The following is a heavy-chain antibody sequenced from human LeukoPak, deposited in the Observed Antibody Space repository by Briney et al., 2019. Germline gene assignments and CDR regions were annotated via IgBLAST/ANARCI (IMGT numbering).Heavy chain of an antibody. CDR2: IYSSGST. CDR1: GGSVSSGAYY. CDR3: AREGGAAELYNWFDP. J-gene: IGHJ5*02. V-gene: IGHV4-61*08. Sequence: SETLSLTCTVSGGSVSSGAYYWSWIRQPPGKGLEWLGYIYSSGSTNYNPSLKSRVTMSVDTSKNQFSLKLSSVTAADTAVYYCAREGGAAELYNWFDPWGQGTLVTVSS. D-gene: IGHD6-13*01.